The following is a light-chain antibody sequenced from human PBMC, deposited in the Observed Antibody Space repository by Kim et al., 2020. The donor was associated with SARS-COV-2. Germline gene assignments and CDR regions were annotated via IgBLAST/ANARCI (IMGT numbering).Light chain of an antibody. CDR3: QQSYNVPRYS. V-gene: IGKV1-39*01. CDR2: AAS. CDR1: QNIGFY. Sequence: ASVGDRVTITSRARQNIGFYLNGYQQRPGKAPKLLIYAASSLKSEVQSRFSGSGSGTDFILTISSLQPEDFALYYCQQSYNVPRYSFGEGTKLEI. J-gene: IGKJ2*03.